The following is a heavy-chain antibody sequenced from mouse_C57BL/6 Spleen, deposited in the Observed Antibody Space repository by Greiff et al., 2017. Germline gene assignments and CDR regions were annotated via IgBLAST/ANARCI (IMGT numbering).Heavy chain of an antibody. Sequence: VQLQQPGAELVRPGSSVKLSCKASGYTFTSYWMHWVKQRPIQGLEWIGNIDPSDRETHYNQKFKDKATLTVDKSSSTAYMQLSSLTSEDSAVYYCARDGGLLDYWGQGTTLTVSS. CDR3: ARDGGLLDY. V-gene: IGHV1-52*01. J-gene: IGHJ2*01. CDR2: IDPSDRET. D-gene: IGHD1-1*01. CDR1: GYTFTSYW.